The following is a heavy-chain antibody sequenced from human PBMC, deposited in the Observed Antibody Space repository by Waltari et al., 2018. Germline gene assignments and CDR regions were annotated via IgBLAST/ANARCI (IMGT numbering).Heavy chain of an antibody. CDR1: GYTFTGYY. Sequence: QVQLVQSGAEVKKPGASVKVSCKASGYTFTGYYMHWVRQAPGQGLEWMGWINPNGRETNDEQKFQGRVTMTRDTSISPAYMELSRLRSDDTAVYYCARLTGYCSSTRCYYFDYWGQGTLVTVSS. D-gene: IGHD2-2*01. V-gene: IGHV1-2*02. CDR3: ARLTGYCSSTRCYYFDY. J-gene: IGHJ4*02. CDR2: INPNGRET.